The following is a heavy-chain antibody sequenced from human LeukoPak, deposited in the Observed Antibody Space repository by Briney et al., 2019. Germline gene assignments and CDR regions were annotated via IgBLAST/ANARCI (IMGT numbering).Heavy chain of an antibody. CDR3: AKNYYYGMDV. V-gene: IGHV4-34*01. Sequence: ETLCLTCAVYRGSSRGFYWSCIRQPPGKGLEWMGEINHSGSTNYNPSLKRLVTISVDTSKNQCSLKLSAVTAADTAVYYCAKNYYYGMDVWGQGTTVTVSS. CDR1: RGSSRGFY. J-gene: IGHJ6*02. CDR2: INHSGST.